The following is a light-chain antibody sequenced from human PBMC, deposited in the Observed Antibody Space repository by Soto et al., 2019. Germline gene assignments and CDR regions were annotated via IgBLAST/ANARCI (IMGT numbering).Light chain of an antibody. V-gene: IGLV2-18*02. Sequence: SVLTQPPSVSGSPGQSVTISCTGTSSDVGSYNRVSWYQQPPGTAPKLMIYEVTNRPSGVPDRFSGTKSGNTASLTISGLQAEDEADYYCISYTTDTTLVFGGGTKLTVL. CDR3: ISYTTDTTLV. CDR2: EVT. CDR1: SSDVGSYNR. J-gene: IGLJ2*01.